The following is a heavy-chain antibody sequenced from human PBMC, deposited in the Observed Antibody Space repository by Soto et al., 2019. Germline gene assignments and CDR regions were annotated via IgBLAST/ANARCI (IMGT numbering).Heavy chain of an antibody. CDR2: IYYSGST. V-gene: IGHV4-59*08. CDR1: GGSISSYY. J-gene: IGHJ3*02. Sequence: PSETLSLTCTVPGGSISSYYWSWIRQPPGKGLEWIGYIYYSGSTNYNPSLKSRVTISVDTSKSQFSLKLSSVTAADTAVYYCARHSTDYYDSSGYPNDAFDIWGQGTMVTVSS. CDR3: ARHSTDYYDSSGYPNDAFDI. D-gene: IGHD3-22*01.